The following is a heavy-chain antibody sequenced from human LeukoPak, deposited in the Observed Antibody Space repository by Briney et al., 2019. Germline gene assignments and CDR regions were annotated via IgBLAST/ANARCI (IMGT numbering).Heavy chain of an antibody. CDR1: GYTFTSYD. CDR3: AHEKLVRGVIGGMAV. V-gene: IGHV1-8*01. CDR2: MNPNSGNT. D-gene: IGHD3-10*01. Sequence: ASVKVSCKASGYTFTSYDINSVRQATGQGLEWMGWMNPNSGNTGYAQKFQGRATMTRNTSISTAYMELSSLRSEDTAVYYCAHEKLVRGVIGGMAVWGQGTTVTVSS. J-gene: IGHJ6*02.